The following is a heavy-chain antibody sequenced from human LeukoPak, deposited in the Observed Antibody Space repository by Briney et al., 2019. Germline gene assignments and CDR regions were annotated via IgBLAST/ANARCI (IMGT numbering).Heavy chain of an antibody. CDR1: GGSISSYY. CDR3: TSWRSGYFDY. CDR2: IYYSGTT. D-gene: IGHD1-1*01. V-gene: IGHV4-59*01. J-gene: IGHJ4*02. Sequence: PSETLSLTCTVSGGSISSYYWSWIRQPPGKGLEWIGYIYYSGTTNYNTSLKSRVTISVDTSKNQFSLKLTSVTAADTAVYYCTSWRSGYFDYRGQGTLVTVSS.